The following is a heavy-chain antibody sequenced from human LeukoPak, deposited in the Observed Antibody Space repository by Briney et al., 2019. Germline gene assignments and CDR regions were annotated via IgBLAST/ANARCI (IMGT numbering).Heavy chain of an antibody. Sequence: ASVKVSCKASGYTFTSYGISWVRQAPGQGLEWMGWISAYNGDTHYAQKFQGRVTMTRDTSTSTVYMDLSSLRSEDTAVYYCARDLSHRYYHRTGYAFDYWGQGTLVTVSS. CDR2: ISAYNGDT. V-gene: IGHV1-18*01. J-gene: IGHJ4*02. CDR3: ARDLSHRYYHRTGYAFDY. CDR1: GYTFTSYG. D-gene: IGHD3-22*01.